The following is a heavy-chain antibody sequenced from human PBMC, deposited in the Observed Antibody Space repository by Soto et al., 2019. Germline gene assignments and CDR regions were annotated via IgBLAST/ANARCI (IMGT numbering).Heavy chain of an antibody. CDR1: GDSVSSNSAA. V-gene: IGHV6-1*01. CDR3: ASSYNPSGSYYGYYYSAMDV. CDR2: TYCRSKWYN. D-gene: IGHD1-26*01. Sequence: SQTLSLTCAISGDSVSSNSAAWNWIRQSPSRGLEWLGRTYCRSKWYNDYAVSVKSRITINPDTSKNQFSLQLNSVTPEDTAVYYCASSYNPSGSYYGYYYSAMDVWGQGTTVTVSS. J-gene: IGHJ6*02.